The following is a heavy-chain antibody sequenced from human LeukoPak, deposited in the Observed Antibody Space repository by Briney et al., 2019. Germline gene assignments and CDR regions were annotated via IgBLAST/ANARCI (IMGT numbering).Heavy chain of an antibody. Sequence: PSETLSLTCAVYGGSFSGYYWSWIRQPPGKGLGWIGEINHSGSTNYNPSLKSRVTILVDTSKNQFSLKLSSVTAADTAVYYCARWDIVATHDYWGQGTLVTVSS. CDR2: INHSGST. V-gene: IGHV4-34*01. CDR3: ARWDIVATHDY. J-gene: IGHJ4*02. CDR1: GGSFSGYY. D-gene: IGHD5-12*01.